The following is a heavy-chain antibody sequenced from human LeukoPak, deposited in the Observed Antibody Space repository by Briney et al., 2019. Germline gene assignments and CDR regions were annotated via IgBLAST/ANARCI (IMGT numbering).Heavy chain of an antibody. CDR2: ISSSSSYI. D-gene: IGHD5-12*01. Sequence: GGSLRLSCAASGFTFSSYSMNWVRQAPGKGLEWVSSISSSSSYIYYADSVKGRFTISIDNAKNSLYLQMNSLRAEDTAVYYCARVSLLRAWPSLDYWGQGTLVTVSS. CDR3: ARVSLLRAWPSLDY. J-gene: IGHJ4*02. V-gene: IGHV3-21*01. CDR1: GFTFSSYS.